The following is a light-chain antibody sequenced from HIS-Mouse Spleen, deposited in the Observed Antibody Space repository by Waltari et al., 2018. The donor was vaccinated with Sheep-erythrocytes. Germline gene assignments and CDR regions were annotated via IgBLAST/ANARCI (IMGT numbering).Light chain of an antibody. CDR3: CSYAGSSTPWV. Sequence: QSVLTQPASVSGSPGQSITISCTGTSRDVGSYNLVPWYQQHPGKAPKLMIYEGSKRPSGVSNRFSGSKSGNTASLTISGLQAEDEADYYCCSYAGSSTPWVFGGGTKLTVL. V-gene: IGLV2-23*01. CDR1: SRDVGSYNL. J-gene: IGLJ3*02. CDR2: EGS.